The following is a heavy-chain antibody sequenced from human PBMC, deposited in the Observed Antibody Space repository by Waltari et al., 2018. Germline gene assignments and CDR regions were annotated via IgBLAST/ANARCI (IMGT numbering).Heavy chain of an antibody. J-gene: IGHJ6*02. CDR2: DEWDGTTT. Sequence: EELLVESGGSFVRRGGSLRLSCSASGFTFTHYNINWVRQAPGKGLEWGDHDEWDGTTTTHADSVKGRFTISRDNSKNSVYLQMTNLRHEDTASYYCARDGPYYYYGLDVWGQGTTVTVSS. CDR3: ARDGPYYYYGLDV. V-gene: IGHV3-20*04. CDR1: GFTFTHYN.